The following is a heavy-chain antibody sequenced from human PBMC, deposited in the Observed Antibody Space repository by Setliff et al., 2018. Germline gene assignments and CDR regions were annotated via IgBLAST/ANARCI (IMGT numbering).Heavy chain of an antibody. Sequence: SETLSLTCRVSGGSISSGNYYWGLIRQPPGKGLEWVATIYYSGSTYSNPSLKSRLTISVDAPDNQFSVKLSSVTAADTAVYYCARHKSNGSGSYPSLYMDVWGKGIMVTVSS. CDR1: GGSISSGNYY. J-gene: IGHJ6*03. CDR3: ARHKSNGSGSYPSLYMDV. CDR2: IYYSGST. D-gene: IGHD3-10*01. V-gene: IGHV4-39*01.